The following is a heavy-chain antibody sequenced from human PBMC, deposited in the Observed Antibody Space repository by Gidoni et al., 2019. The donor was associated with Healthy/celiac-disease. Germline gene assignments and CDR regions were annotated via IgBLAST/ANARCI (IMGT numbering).Heavy chain of an antibody. Sequence: QVQLVQSGAEVKKPGASVKVSCKASGYTFTSYGISWVRQAPGQGLEWMGWISGYNGNTNYAQKLQGRVTMTTATSTSTAYMELRSLRSDDTAVYYCASSIAARPFVAEYFQHWGQGTLVTVSS. J-gene: IGHJ1*01. V-gene: IGHV1-18*04. CDR1: GYTFTSYG. CDR3: ASSIAARPFVAEYFQH. CDR2: ISGYNGNT. D-gene: IGHD6-6*01.